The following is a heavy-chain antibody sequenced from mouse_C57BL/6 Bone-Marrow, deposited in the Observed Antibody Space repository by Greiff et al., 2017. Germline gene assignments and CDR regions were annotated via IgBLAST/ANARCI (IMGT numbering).Heavy chain of an antibody. D-gene: IGHD1-1*01. Sequence: QVQLKESGPGLVQPSQSLSITCTVSGFSLTSYGVHWVRQSPGKGLEWLGVIWSGGSTDYNAAFISRLSISKDNSKSQVFFKMNSLQADDTAIYYCARKGIPYYYGTWFAYWGQGTLVTVSA. CDR3: ARKGIPYYYGTWFAY. V-gene: IGHV2-2*01. CDR1: GFSLTSYG. CDR2: IWSGGST. J-gene: IGHJ3*01.